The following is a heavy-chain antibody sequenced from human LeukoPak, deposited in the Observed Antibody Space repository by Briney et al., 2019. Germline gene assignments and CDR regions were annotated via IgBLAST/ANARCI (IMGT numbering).Heavy chain of an antibody. CDR3: ARLSVTTSHWYFDL. V-gene: IGHV5-10-1*01. D-gene: IGHD4-17*01. J-gene: IGHJ2*01. Sequence: GESLKISCKGSGYSFTSYWITWVRQMPGKGLEWMGRIDPRDSYANYSPSFQGHVTISADKSISTAYLQWSSLKASDTAMYYCARLSVTTSHWYFDLWGRGTLVTVSS. CDR2: IDPRDSYA. CDR1: GYSFTSYW.